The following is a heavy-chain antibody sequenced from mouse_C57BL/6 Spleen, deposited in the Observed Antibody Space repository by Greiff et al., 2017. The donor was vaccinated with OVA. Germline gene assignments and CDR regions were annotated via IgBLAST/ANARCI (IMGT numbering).Heavy chain of an antibody. V-gene: IGHV1-80*01. CDR1: GYAFSSYW. CDR3: ARPLLRPGAMDY. J-gene: IGHJ4*01. D-gene: IGHD1-2*01. Sequence: VQLQQSGAELVKPGASVKISCKASGYAFSSYWMNWVKQRPGKGLEWIGQIYPGDGDTNYNGKFKGKATLTADKSSSTAYMQLSSLTSEDSAVYFCARPLLRPGAMDYWGQGTSVTVSS. CDR2: IYPGDGDT.